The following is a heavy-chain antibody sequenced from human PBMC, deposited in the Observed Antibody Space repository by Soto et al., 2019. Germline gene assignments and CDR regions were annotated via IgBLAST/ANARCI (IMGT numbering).Heavy chain of an antibody. J-gene: IGHJ2*01. CDR2: LYSGGST. CDR1: EFTVSSNY. V-gene: IGHV3-53*01. CDR3: ARSGPTGEHYWYFDL. D-gene: IGHD3-16*01. Sequence: EVQLVESGGGLIQPGGSLRLSCAASEFTVSSNYMTWVRQAPGKGLEWVSLLYSGGSTYYADSVKGRFTISRDNSKNTLYLQMNSLRAEDTAVYYCARSGPTGEHYWYFDLWGRGTLVTVSS.